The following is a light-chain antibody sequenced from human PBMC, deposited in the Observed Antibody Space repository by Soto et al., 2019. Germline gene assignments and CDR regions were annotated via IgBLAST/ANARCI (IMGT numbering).Light chain of an antibody. CDR2: GSS. CDR1: QSVSNNY. V-gene: IGKV3-20*01. Sequence: EVVLTQSPGTLSLSPGERATLSCRASQSVSNNYLAWYQQKPRQSPKLLIFGSSDRATGIPARFTGSGSGTDFTLTISSLEPEDFAVYYWQQYGSSPPYTFGQGTKLEIK. J-gene: IGKJ2*01. CDR3: QQYGSSPPYT.